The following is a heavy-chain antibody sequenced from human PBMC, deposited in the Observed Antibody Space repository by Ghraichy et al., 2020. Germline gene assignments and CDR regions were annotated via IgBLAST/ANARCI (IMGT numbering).Heavy chain of an antibody. CDR2: ISYTGST. V-gene: IGHV4-61*01. J-gene: IGHJ4*02. CDR1: GGSVSSGFYY. Sequence: SQTLSLTCTVSGGSVSSGFYYWSWIRQPPGKGLEWIGYISYTGSTNYNPSLKSRVTISVDTSQNQFSLKLSSVTAAVTAVYYCARERGVHYFDYWGQGTLVTVSS. CDR3: ARERGVHYFDY. D-gene: IGHD2-8*01.